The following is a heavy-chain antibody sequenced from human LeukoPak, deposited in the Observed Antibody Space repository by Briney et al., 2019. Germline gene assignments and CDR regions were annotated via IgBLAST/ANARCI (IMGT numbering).Heavy chain of an antibody. Sequence: GGSLRLSCAASGFTFSSYVMQWVRQAPGKGLEWVAVISYDGSNKYYADSVKGRFTISRDNSKNTLYLQMNSLGVEDTAVYYCAKGGSGSYFFRFDPWGQGALVTVSS. CDR1: GFTFSSYV. J-gene: IGHJ5*02. D-gene: IGHD3-10*01. CDR2: ISYDGSNK. CDR3: AKGGSGSYFFRFDP. V-gene: IGHV3-30-3*01.